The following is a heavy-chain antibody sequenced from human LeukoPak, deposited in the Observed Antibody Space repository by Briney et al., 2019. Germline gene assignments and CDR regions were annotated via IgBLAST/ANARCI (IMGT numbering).Heavy chain of an antibody. D-gene: IGHD1-14*01. CDR1: GGSISSYY. V-gene: IGHV4-59*01. CDR3: ARQPAYYGMDV. J-gene: IGHJ6*02. Sequence: SETLSLTCTVSGGSISSYYWSWLRQPPGKGLEWIGYIYYSGSTNYNPSLKSRVTISVDTSKNQFSLKLSSVTAADTAVYYCARQPAYYGMDVWGQGTTVTVSS. CDR2: IYYSGST.